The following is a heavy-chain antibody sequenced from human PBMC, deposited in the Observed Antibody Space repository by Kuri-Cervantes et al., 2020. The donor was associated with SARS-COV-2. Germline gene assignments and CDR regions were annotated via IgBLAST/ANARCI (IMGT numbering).Heavy chain of an antibody. J-gene: IGHJ6*03. CDR2: IYYSGST. CDR3: ARAAWGALYYYYYMDV. V-gene: IGHV4-39*01. D-gene: IGHD1-26*01. CDR1: GGSISSSSYY. Sequence: GSLRLSCTVSGGSISSSSYYWGWIRQPPGKGLEWIGSIYYSGSTYYNPSLKSRVTISVDTSKNQFSLQLNSVTPEDTAVYYCARAAWGALYYYYYMDVWGKGTTVTVSS.